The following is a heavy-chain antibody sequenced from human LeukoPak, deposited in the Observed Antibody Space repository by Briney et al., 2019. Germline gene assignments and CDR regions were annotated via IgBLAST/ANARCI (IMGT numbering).Heavy chain of an antibody. Sequence: GASVKVSCKASGYTFTSYDINWVRQATGQGLEWMGWMNPNSGNTGYAQKFQGRVTMTRNTSISTAYMELSSLRSEDTAVYYCAREVGGYSSSWYYPEVNGMDVWGQGTTVTVSS. CDR1: GYTFTSYD. CDR3: AREVGGYSSSWYYPEVNGMDV. D-gene: IGHD6-13*01. CDR2: MNPNSGNT. V-gene: IGHV1-8*01. J-gene: IGHJ6*02.